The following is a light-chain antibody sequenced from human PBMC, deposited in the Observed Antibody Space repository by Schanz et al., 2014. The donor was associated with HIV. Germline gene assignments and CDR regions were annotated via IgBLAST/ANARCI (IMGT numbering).Light chain of an antibody. Sequence: DIVLTQSPLSQPVTPGEPASFSCRSSHNLLHSNGYNYLDWYVQKPGQSPQLLIFLGSHRASGVPDRFSGSGSGTDFTLRISRVEADDVGIYYCMQALRTPITFGPGTRLVL. CDR3: MQALRTPIT. CDR2: LGS. J-gene: IGKJ3*01. CDR1: HNLLHSNGYNY. V-gene: IGKV2-28*01.